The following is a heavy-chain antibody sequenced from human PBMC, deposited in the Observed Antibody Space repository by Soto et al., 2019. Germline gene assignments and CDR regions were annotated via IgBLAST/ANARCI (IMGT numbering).Heavy chain of an antibody. CDR3: ARGGGGYSYGYVDH. V-gene: IGHV4-34*01. CDR2: INHSGST. D-gene: IGHD5-18*01. J-gene: IGHJ5*02. CDR1: GGSFSGYY. Sequence: SETLSLTCAVYGGSFSGYYWSWIRQPPGKGLEWIGEINHSGSTNYNPSLKSRVSISVDTSKNQFSLKLSSVTAADTAVYYCARGGGGYSYGYVDHWGQGTLVTVSS.